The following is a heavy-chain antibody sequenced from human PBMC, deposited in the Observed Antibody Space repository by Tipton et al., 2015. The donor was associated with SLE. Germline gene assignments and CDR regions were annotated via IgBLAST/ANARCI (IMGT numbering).Heavy chain of an antibody. V-gene: IGHV3-30*18. CDR3: AKDGGSSPYYGMDV. CDR2: IWYDGSNK. Sequence: SLRLSCAASGFTFSSYGMHWVRQAPGKGLEWVAVIWYDGSNKYYADSVKGRFTISRDNSKNTLYLQMNSLRAEDTVVYYCAKDGGSSPYYGMDVWGQGTTVPVSS. D-gene: IGHD1-26*01. CDR1: GFTFSSYG. J-gene: IGHJ6*02.